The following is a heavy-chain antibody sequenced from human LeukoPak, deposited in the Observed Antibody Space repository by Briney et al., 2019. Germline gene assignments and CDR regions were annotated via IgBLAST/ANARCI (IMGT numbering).Heavy chain of an antibody. CDR3: ARIYYDSSGYSLLDY. D-gene: IGHD3-22*01. Sequence: VSGPTLVNPTQTLTLTCTFSGFSLSTSGICVSWIRQPPGKALEWLARIDWDDDKYYSTSLKTRLTISKDTSKNQVVLTMTNMDPVDTATYYCARIYYDSSGYSLLDYWGQGTLVTVSS. CDR2: IDWDDDK. J-gene: IGHJ4*02. V-gene: IGHV2-70*11. CDR1: GFSLSTSGIC.